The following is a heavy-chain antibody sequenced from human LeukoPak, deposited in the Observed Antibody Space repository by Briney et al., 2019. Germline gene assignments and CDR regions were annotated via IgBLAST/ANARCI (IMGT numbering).Heavy chain of an antibody. J-gene: IGHJ4*02. Sequence: GGSLRLSCAASGFTFSTYWMSWVRQAPGKGLEWVANIKQDGSEKKYLDSVKGRFTISRDNAKNSMYLQMNSLRAEDTAVYYCARDEIYYDILTGYRHFDYWGQGTLVTVFS. V-gene: IGHV3-7*01. D-gene: IGHD3-9*01. CDR3: ARDEIYYDILTGYRHFDY. CDR2: IKQDGSEK. CDR1: GFTFSTYW.